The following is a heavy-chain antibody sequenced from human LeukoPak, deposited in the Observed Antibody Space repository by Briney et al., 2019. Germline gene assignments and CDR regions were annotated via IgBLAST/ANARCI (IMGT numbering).Heavy chain of an antibody. Sequence: SETLSLTCTVSGGSINNYYWSWIRQPAGKGLEWIGRIYTRGSINYNPSLKSRVTMSVDTSKNQFSLKLSSVTAADTAVYYCARGRYCSADICSGGDAFDIWGQGTMVSVSS. CDR3: ARGRYCSADICSGGDAFDI. CDR2: IYTRGSI. CDR1: GGSINNYY. D-gene: IGHD2-15*01. J-gene: IGHJ3*02. V-gene: IGHV4-4*07.